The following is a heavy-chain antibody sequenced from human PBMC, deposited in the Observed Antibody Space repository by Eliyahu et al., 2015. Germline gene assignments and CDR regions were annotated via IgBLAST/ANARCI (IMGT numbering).Heavy chain of an antibody. CDR1: XGSFSGYY. D-gene: IGHD3-10*01. Sequence: QVQLQQWGAGLLKPSETXSLTCAVYXGSFSGYYWXXXRQPPGKGLEWIGEINHSGSTNYNPSLKSRVTISVDTSKNQFSLKLSSVTAADTAVYYCARHEGGYYGSETYYFDYWGQGTLVTVSS. CDR3: ARHEGGYYGSETYYFDY. V-gene: IGHV4-34*01. CDR2: INHSGST. J-gene: IGHJ4*02.